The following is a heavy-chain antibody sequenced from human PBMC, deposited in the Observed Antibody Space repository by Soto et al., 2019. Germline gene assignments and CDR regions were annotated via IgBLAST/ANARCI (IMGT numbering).Heavy chain of an antibody. J-gene: IGHJ4*02. V-gene: IGHV4-59*01. Sequence: QVQLQESGPGQVKPSETLSLTCTVSGGSISSYSWSWIRQPPGQGLEWIGCISNIVSTKYNPSLESRVTISKDTSKNQFSLKVDSVTAADTAVYFCARGCYDNNGYSSPFDYWGQGTLVTVSS. CDR1: GGSISSYS. CDR2: ISNIVST. CDR3: ARGCYDNNGYSSPFDY. D-gene: IGHD3-22*01.